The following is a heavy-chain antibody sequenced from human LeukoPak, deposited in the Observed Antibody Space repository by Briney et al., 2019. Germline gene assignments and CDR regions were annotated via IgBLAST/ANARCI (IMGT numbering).Heavy chain of an antibody. Sequence: GGSLRLSCAVSGFTVSGNYMTWVCQSPGKGLDWVSAIYSGGSTYYADSVKGRFTISRDNSKNTLYLQMNSLRPEDTAVYYCASLGYWGQGTLVTVSS. D-gene: IGHD3-16*01. CDR3: ASLGY. CDR2: IYSGGST. V-gene: IGHV3-66*02. J-gene: IGHJ4*02. CDR1: GFTVSGNY.